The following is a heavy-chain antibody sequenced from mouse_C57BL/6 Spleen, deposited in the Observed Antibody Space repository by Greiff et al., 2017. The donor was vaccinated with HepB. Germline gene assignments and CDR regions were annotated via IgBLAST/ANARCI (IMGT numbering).Heavy chain of an antibody. V-gene: IGHV3-6*01. J-gene: IGHJ4*01. CDR1: GYSITSGYY. CDR2: ISYDGSN. Sequence: DVKLQESGPGLVKPSQSLSLTCSVTGYSITSGYYWNWIRQFPGNKLEWMGYISYDGSNNYNPSLKNRISITRDTSKNQFFLKLNSVTTEDTATYYCAREEYGNYDAMDYWGQGTSVTVSS. CDR3: AREEYGNYDAMDY. D-gene: IGHD2-1*01.